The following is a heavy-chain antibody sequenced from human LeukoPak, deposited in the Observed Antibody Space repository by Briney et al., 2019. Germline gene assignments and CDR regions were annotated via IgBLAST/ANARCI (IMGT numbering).Heavy chain of an antibody. CDR2: IIPIFGTA. Sequence: SVKVSCQASGGTFSSYAISWVRQAPGQGLEWMGGIIPIFGTANYAQKFQGRVTITADESTSTAYMELSSLRSEDTAVYYCARDFAVAGTQHLVYWGQGTLVTVSS. V-gene: IGHV1-69*13. J-gene: IGHJ4*02. CDR3: ARDFAVAGTQHLVY. D-gene: IGHD6-19*01. CDR1: GGTFSSYA.